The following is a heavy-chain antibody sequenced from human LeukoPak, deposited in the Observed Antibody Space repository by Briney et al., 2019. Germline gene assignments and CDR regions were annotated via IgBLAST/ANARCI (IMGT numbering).Heavy chain of an antibody. CDR2: ISGSGSST. V-gene: IGHV3-23*01. Sequence: PGGSLRLSCAASGFTFRSYAISWVRQAPGKGLEWVSAISGSGSSTHYADSVKGRFTISRDNSKNTLYLQMNSLRAEDTAVYYCAKDIALSSQLFYYGSALDYWGQGTLVTVSS. D-gene: IGHD3-10*01. CDR1: GFTFRSYA. CDR3: AKDIALSSQLFYYGSALDY. J-gene: IGHJ4*02.